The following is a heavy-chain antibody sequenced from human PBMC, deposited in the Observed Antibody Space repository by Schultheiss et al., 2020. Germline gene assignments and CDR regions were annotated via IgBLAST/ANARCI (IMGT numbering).Heavy chain of an antibody. CDR1: GYTFTGYY. J-gene: IGHJ3*02. D-gene: IGHD6-13*01. V-gene: IGHV1-2*04. CDR3: ARSERGYSSSWYDAFDI. CDR2: INPNSGGT. Sequence: ASVTVSCKASGYTFTGYYMHWVRQAPGQGLEWMGWINPNSGGTNYAQKFQGWVTMTRDTSISTAYMELSRLRSDDTAVYYCARSERGYSSSWYDAFDIWGQGTMVTVSS.